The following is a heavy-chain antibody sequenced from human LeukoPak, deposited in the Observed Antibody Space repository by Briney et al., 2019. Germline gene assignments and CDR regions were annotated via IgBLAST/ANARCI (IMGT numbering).Heavy chain of an antibody. CDR3: AKDLISIVVVITPTPA. CDR1: GFTFRNYG. V-gene: IGHV3-30*02. J-gene: IGHJ5*02. D-gene: IGHD2-2*01. CDR2: IRYDGSNK. Sequence: GGSLRLSCPASGFTFRNYGMHWVRQAQGKGREWVAFIRYDGSNKNYADSVKGGFTISRDNSKNTLYLQMNSLRAEDTAVYYCAKDLISIVVVITPTPAWGQGTLVTVSS.